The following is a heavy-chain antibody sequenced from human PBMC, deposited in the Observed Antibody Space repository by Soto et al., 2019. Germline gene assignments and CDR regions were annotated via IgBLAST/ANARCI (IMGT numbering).Heavy chain of an antibody. D-gene: IGHD4-17*01. CDR2: IYYSGST. CDR3: ARTTVVTPPHFDY. Sequence: KPSETLSLTCTVSGGSISSYYWSWIRQPPGKGLEWIGYIYYSGSTNYNPSLKSRVTISVDTSKNQFSLKLSSVTAADTAVYYCARTTVVTPPHFDYWGQGTLVTVSS. J-gene: IGHJ4*02. CDR1: GGSISSYY. V-gene: IGHV4-59*01.